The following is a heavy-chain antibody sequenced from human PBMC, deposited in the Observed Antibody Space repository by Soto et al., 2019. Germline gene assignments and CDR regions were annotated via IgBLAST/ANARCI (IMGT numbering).Heavy chain of an antibody. CDR3: ARDHYHGVFDY. CDR2: INAGNGNT. D-gene: IGHD4-17*01. Sequence: QAPGQRLEWMGWINAGNGNTKYSQKFQGRVTITRDTSASTAYMELSSLRSEDTAVYYCARDHYHGVFDYWGQGTLVIVSS. V-gene: IGHV1-3*01. J-gene: IGHJ4*02.